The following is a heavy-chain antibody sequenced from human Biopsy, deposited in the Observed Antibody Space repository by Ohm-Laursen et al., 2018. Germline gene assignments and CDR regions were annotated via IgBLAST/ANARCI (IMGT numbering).Heavy chain of an antibody. CDR1: GYTFITYY. J-gene: IGHJ4*02. Sequence: GASVKVSCKAFGYTFITYYVNWVRQAPGQGLEWMGKINPSGGSTSYAQKFQGRVTMTRDTSTTTVYMELSSLRSEDTAVYYCAADMNVWNVNYWGQGTQVTVSS. CDR2: INPSGGST. V-gene: IGHV1-46*01. CDR3: AADMNVWNVNY. D-gene: IGHD1-1*01.